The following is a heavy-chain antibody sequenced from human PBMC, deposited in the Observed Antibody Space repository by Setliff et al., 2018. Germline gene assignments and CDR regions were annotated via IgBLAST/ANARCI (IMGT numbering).Heavy chain of an antibody. V-gene: IGHV4-34*01. Sequence: SETLSLTCTVYGGSFSAYYWSWIRQPPGKGLEWIGEISHGGGTNYNPSLKSRVAISIDTSKNLFSLKLTSVTAADTAVYYCATGDVYDSSAFFSDWFDPWGQGTLVTVSS. J-gene: IGHJ5*02. CDR2: ISHGGGT. CDR1: GGSFSAYY. CDR3: ATGDVYDSSAFFSDWFDP. D-gene: IGHD3-22*01.